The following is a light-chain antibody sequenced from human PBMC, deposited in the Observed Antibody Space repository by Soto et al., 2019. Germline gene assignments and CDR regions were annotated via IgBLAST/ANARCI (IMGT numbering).Light chain of an antibody. V-gene: IGLV1-44*01. CDR1: SSNIGTNT. Sequence: QSVLTQPPSAPGTPGQRVTISCSGSSSNIGTNTVSWYQHLPGTAPKLLIYNNNQRPSGVPDRFSGSKSGTSASLAISGLQSEDEADYYCAAWDDSLSGHFVFGSGSKVTVL. J-gene: IGLJ1*01. CDR3: AAWDDSLSGHFV. CDR2: NNN.